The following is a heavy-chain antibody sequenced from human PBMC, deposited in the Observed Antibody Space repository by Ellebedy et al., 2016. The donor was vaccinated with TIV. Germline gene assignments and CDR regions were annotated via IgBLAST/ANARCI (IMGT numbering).Heavy chain of an antibody. V-gene: IGHV1-3*01. CDR2: INAGNGNT. Sequence: AASVKVSCKASGYTFTRYAIHWVRQAPGQRLEWMGWINAGNGNTNYSQKFQGRVTITRDTSASTAYMELSSLRTEDTAVYYCARDRLGFVGDTYGRSSFGMDVWGQGTTVTVSS. J-gene: IGHJ6*02. D-gene: IGHD5-18*01. CDR1: GYTFTRYA. CDR3: ARDRLGFVGDTYGRSSFGMDV.